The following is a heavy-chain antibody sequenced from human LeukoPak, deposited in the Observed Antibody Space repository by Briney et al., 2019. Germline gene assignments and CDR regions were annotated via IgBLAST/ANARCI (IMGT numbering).Heavy chain of an antibody. CDR1: GFTFSSYS. CDR3: ARGVLLWFGESQRSYYFDY. V-gene: IGHV3-21*01. D-gene: IGHD3-10*01. CDR2: ISSSSSYI. J-gene: IGHJ4*02. Sequence: GGSLRLSCAASGFTFSSYSMNWVRQAPGKGLEWVSSISSSSSYIYYADSVKGRFTISRDNAKNSLYLQMNSLRAEDTAVYYCARGVLLWFGESQRSYYFDYWGQGTLVTVSS.